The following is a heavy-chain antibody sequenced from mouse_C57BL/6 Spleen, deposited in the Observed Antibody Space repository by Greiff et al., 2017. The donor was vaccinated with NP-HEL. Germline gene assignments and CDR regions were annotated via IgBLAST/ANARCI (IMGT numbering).Heavy chain of an antibody. CDR1: GYTFTSYW. V-gene: IGHV1-64*01. CDR2: IHPNSGST. J-gene: IGHJ4*01. Sequence: QVQLQQPGAELVKPGAPVKLSCKASGYTFTSYWMHWVKQRPGQGLEWIGMIHPNSGSTNYNEKFKSKATLTVDKSSSTAYMQLSSLTSEDSAVYYCARGDYDGYAMDYWGQGTSVTVSS. D-gene: IGHD2-4*01. CDR3: ARGDYDGYAMDY.